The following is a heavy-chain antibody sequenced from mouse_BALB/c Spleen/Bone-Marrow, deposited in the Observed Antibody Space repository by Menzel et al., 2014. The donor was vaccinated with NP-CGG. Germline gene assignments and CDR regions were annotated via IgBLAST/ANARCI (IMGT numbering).Heavy chain of an antibody. CDR3: ATGFAY. Sequence: VQLKQSGAELVKPGASVKLSCTASGFNIRDTYMHWVKQRPEQGLEWIGRIDPANGNTKYDPKFQGKATITADTSSNTASLQLSSLTSEDTAVYYCATGFAYWGQGTLVTVSA. CDR2: IDPANGNT. V-gene: IGHV14-3*02. J-gene: IGHJ3*01. CDR1: GFNIRDTY.